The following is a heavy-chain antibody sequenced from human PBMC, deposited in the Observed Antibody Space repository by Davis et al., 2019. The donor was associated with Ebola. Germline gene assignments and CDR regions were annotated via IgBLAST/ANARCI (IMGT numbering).Heavy chain of an antibody. CDR1: GFTFSSYA. V-gene: IGHV3-30-3*01. Sequence: PGGSLRLSCAASGFTFSSYAMHWVRQAPGKGLEWVAVISYDGSNKYYADSVKGRFTISRDNSKNTLYLQMNSLRAEDTAVYYCARDSRAGWFRELTLGYWGQGTLVTVSS. CDR3: ARDSRAGWFRELTLGY. D-gene: IGHD3-10*01. J-gene: IGHJ4*02. CDR2: ISYDGSNK.